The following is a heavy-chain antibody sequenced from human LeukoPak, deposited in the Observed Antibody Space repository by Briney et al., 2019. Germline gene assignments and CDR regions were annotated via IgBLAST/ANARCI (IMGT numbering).Heavy chain of an antibody. CDR2: ISWNSGSI. Sequence: GGSLRLSCAASGFTFDDYAMPWVRHAPGKGLEWVSGISWNSGSIGYADSVKGRFTISRDNAKNSLYLQMNSLRAEDTALYYCAKDNGHVVYCGGDCYQNYFDYWGQGTLVTVSS. V-gene: IGHV3-9*01. J-gene: IGHJ4*02. CDR1: GFTFDDYA. CDR3: AKDNGHVVYCGGDCYQNYFDY. D-gene: IGHD2-21*02.